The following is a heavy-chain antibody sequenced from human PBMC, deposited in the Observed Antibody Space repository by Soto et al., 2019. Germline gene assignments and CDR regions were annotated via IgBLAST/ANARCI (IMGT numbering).Heavy chain of an antibody. CDR1: GGSISSYY. J-gene: IGHJ6*02. CDR3: ARGDPLLWFGEKVYYGMDV. D-gene: IGHD3-10*01. Sequence: PSETLSLTCAVSGGSISSYYWSWIRRPPGKGLEWIGYIYYSGSTNYNPSLKSRVTISVDTSKNQLSLKLSSVTAADTAVYYCARGDPLLWFGEKVYYGMDVWGQGTTVTVSS. V-gene: IGHV4-59*01. CDR2: IYYSGST.